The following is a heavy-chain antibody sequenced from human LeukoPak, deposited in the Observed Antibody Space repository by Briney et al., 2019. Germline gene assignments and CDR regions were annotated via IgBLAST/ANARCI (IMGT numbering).Heavy chain of an antibody. CDR3: ARDRWTTVTAVFDY. V-gene: IGHV3-33*01. J-gene: IGHJ4*02. D-gene: IGHD4-17*01. CDR1: GFTFSSYG. CDR2: IWYDGSNK. Sequence: PGRSLRLSCAASGFTFSSYGMHWVRQAPGKGLECVAVIWYDGSNKYYADSVKGRFTISRDNSKNTLYLQMNSLRAEDTAVYYCARDRWTTVTAVFDYWGQGTLVTVSS.